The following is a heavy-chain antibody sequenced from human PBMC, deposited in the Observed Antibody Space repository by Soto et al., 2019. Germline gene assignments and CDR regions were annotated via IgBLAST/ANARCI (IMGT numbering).Heavy chain of an antibody. CDR3: AKVGAAFSSDY. Sequence: AGGSLRLSCAASGFTFSSYGMHWVRQAPGKGLEWVAVISYDGSNKYYADSVKGRFTISRDNSKNTLYLQMNSLRAEDTAVYYCAKVGAAFSSDYWGQGTLVTVSS. V-gene: IGHV3-30*18. D-gene: IGHD1-26*01. J-gene: IGHJ4*02. CDR1: GFTFSSYG. CDR2: ISYDGSNK.